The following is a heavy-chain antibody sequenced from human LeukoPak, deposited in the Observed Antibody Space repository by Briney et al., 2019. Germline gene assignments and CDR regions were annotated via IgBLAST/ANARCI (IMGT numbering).Heavy chain of an antibody. J-gene: IGHJ4*02. Sequence: GGSPRLSCATSGFSFSSYAMSWVRQAPGKGLEWVSATSSSDDGRYYAASVRGRFTISRDTSRSTLYLQMNSLRAEDAAVYYCAKAPVTSCRGAFCYPFDYWGQGTLVTVSS. CDR1: GFSFSSYA. V-gene: IGHV3-23*01. CDR3: AKAPVTSCRGAFCYPFDY. CDR2: TSSSDDGR. D-gene: IGHD2-15*01.